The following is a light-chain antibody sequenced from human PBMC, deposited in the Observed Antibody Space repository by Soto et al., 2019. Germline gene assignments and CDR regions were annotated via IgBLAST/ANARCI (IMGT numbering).Light chain of an antibody. Sequence: QSALTQPASLSGSPGQSITISCTGTSSDVGSYNFVSWYQHHPGKAPKLIIYEGSKRPSGVSNHFSGSKSGNTASLTISGLQAEDEADYYCCSYVGSTTWVFGGGTKLTVL. CDR3: CSYVGSTTWV. J-gene: IGLJ2*01. CDR2: EGS. V-gene: IGLV2-23*01. CDR1: SSDVGSYNF.